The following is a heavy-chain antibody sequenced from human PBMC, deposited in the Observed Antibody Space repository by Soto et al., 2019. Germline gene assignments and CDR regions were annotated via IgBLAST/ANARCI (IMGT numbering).Heavy chain of an antibody. CDR1: GYTFTSYY. J-gene: IGHJ6*02. CDR3: ARVRCFNGLCHTADYGMDV. CDR2: IIPISGTT. D-gene: IGHD2-8*01. Sequence: ASVKVSCKASGYTFTSYYMHWVLQAPVQVLEWMGGIIPISGTTNYAQKFQGRVAITADESTDTVYMELSRLRSEDTAVYFCARVRCFNGLCHTADYGMDVWGQGTTVTVSS. V-gene: IGHV1-69*13.